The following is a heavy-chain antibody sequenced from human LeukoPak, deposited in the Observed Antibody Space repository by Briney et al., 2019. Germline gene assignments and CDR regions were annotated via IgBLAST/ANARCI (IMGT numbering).Heavy chain of an antibody. V-gene: IGHV4-38-2*01. Sequence: PSETLSLTCDVSGSSITSNYFWGWIRQPPGKGLEWIATIYHSWGIYFNPSLKSRVTISVDTSKNQFSLKLSSVTAADTAVYFCARREYYDSSGYRWGQGTLVTVSS. CDR1: GSSITSNYF. CDR2: IYHSWGI. D-gene: IGHD3-22*01. J-gene: IGHJ4*02. CDR3: ARREYYDSSGYR.